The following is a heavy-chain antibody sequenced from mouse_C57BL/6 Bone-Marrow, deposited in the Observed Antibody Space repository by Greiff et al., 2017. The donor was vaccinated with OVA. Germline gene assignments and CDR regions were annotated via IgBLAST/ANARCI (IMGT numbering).Heavy chain of an antibody. CDR2: ISDGGSYT. Sequence: EVKLEESGGGLVKPGGSLKLSCAASGFTFSSYAMPWVRQTPEKRLEWVATISDGGSYTYYPDNVKGRFTISRDNAKNNLYLQMSHLKSEDTAMYYCARGWLLRFDYWGQGTTLTVSS. CDR1: GFTFSSYA. V-gene: IGHV5-4*03. J-gene: IGHJ2*01. D-gene: IGHD2-3*01. CDR3: ARGWLLRFDY.